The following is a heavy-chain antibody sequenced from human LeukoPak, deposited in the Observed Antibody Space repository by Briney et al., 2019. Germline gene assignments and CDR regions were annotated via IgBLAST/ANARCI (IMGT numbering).Heavy chain of an antibody. CDR1: GITLSNYG. CDR2: LSGSGGGT. J-gene: IGHJ4*02. CDR3: AKRGVVIRVILVGFHKEAYYFDS. Sequence: TGGSLRLSCAVSGITLSNYGMSWVRQAPGKGLEWVAGLSGSGGGTKYADSVKGRFAISRDNPKNTLYLQMNSLRAEDTAVYFCAKRGVVIRVILVGFHKEAYYFDSWGQGALVTVSS. V-gene: IGHV3-23*01. D-gene: IGHD3-10*01.